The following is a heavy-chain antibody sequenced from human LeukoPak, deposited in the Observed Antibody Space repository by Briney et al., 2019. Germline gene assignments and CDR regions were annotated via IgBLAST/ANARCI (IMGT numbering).Heavy chain of an antibody. Sequence: GASLKVSCKASVYTFTGYYMHSVREAPGQGREWMGWINPNRGGTNYAQKFQGWVTMTRDTSITTVYMELTSLKSDDTAVYYCARDRTTMIRGVTQPLNYFDSWGQGTLVTVSS. CDR3: ARDRTTMIRGVTQPLNYFDS. J-gene: IGHJ4*02. V-gene: IGHV1-2*04. CDR1: VYTFTGYY. D-gene: IGHD3-10*01. CDR2: INPNRGGT.